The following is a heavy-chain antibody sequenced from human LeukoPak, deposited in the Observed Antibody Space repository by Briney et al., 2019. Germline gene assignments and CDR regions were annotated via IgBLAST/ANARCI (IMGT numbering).Heavy chain of an antibody. V-gene: IGHV4-34*01. CDR1: GGSFSGYY. D-gene: IGHD2-2*01. Sequence: SETLSLTCAVYGGSFSGYYWSWIRQPPGKGLEWIGEINHSGSTNYNPSLKSRVTISVDTPKNQFSLKLNSVTAADTAVYYCARHRRYCSSTTCFRFRWFDPWGQGTLVTVSS. J-gene: IGHJ5*02. CDR3: ARHRRYCSSTTCFRFRWFDP. CDR2: INHSGST.